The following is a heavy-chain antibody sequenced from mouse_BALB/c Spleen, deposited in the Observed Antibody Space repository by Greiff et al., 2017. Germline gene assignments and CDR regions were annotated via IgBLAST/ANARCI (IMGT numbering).Heavy chain of an antibody. CDR2: IDTSDSYT. CDR3: ARDRYDLYYFDY. V-gene: IGHV1-69*01. Sequence: QVQLQQPGAELVMPGASVKMSCKASGYTFTDYWMHWVKQRPGQGLEWIGAIDTSDSYTSYNQKFKGKATLTVDKSSSTAYMELRSLTSEDSAVYYCARDRYDLYYFDYWGQGTTLTVSS. J-gene: IGHJ2*01. D-gene: IGHD2-14*01. CDR1: GYTFTDYW.